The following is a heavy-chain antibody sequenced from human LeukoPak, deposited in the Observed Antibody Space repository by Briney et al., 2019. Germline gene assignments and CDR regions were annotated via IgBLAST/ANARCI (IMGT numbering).Heavy chain of an antibody. CDR2: ISSSGSTI. CDR3: AKFKGHYYYDSSGYCDN. Sequence: SGGSLRLSCAASGFTFSDYYMSWIRQAPGKGLEWVSYISSSGSTIYYADSVKGRFTISRDNAKNSLYLQMNSLRAEDTAVFYCAKFKGHYYYDSSGYCDNWGQGTLVTVSS. J-gene: IGHJ4*02. D-gene: IGHD3-22*01. V-gene: IGHV3-11*01. CDR1: GFTFSDYY.